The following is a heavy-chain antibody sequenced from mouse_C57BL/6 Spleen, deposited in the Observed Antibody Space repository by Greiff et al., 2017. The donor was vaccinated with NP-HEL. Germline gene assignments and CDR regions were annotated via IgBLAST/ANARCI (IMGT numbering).Heavy chain of an antibody. CDR2: IYPGDGDT. D-gene: IGHD3-2*02. J-gene: IGHJ3*01. CDR1: GYAFSSSW. CDR3: ARLDSSGPAWFAY. V-gene: IGHV1-82*01. Sequence: VKLLESGPELVKPGASVKISCKASGYAFSSSWMNWVKQRPGKGLEWIGRIYPGDGDTNYNGKFKGKATLTADKSSSTAYMQLSSLTSEDSAVYFCARLDSSGPAWFAYWGKGTLVTVSA.